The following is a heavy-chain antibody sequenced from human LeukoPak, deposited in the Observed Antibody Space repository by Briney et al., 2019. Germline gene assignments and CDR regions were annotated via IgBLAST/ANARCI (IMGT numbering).Heavy chain of an antibody. CDR1: GGTFSSYA. V-gene: IGHV1-69*13. CDR2: IIPIIDTA. D-gene: IGHD3-22*01. J-gene: IGHJ5*02. Sequence: GASVKVSCKASGGTFSSYAISWVRQAPGQGLEWMGGIIPIIDTANYAQKFQGRVTITADESTSTAYMELSSLRSEDTAVYYCAIEFSSGYFNWFDPWGQGTLVTVSS. CDR3: AIEFSSGYFNWFDP.